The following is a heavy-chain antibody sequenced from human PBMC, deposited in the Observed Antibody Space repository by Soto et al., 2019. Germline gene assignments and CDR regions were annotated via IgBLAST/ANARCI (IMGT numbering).Heavy chain of an antibody. V-gene: IGHV3-11*01. D-gene: IGHD3-3*01. Sequence: GGSLRLSCAASGFTFSDYYMSWIRQAPGKGLEWVSYISSSGSTIYYADSVKGRFTISRDNAKNSLYLQMNSLRAEDTAVYYCARDSGSGYDFWSGYYSYFDKYYFDYWGQGTLVTVSS. CDR1: GFTFSDYY. CDR2: ISSSGSTI. J-gene: IGHJ4*02. CDR3: ARDSGSGYDFWSGYYSYFDKYYFDY.